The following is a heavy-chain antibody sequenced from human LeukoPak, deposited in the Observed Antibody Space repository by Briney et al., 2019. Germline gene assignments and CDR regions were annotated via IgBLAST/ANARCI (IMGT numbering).Heavy chain of an antibody. Sequence: ASVKVSCKASGYTFTSYDINWVRQATGQGLEWMGWMSPNSGNTGYAQKFQGRVTMTRNTSISTAYMELSSLRSEGTAVYYCAIGVAAAGIVGDYWGQGTLVTVSS. D-gene: IGHD6-13*01. CDR3: AIGVAAAGIVGDY. CDR1: GYTFTSYD. V-gene: IGHV1-8*01. CDR2: MSPNSGNT. J-gene: IGHJ4*02.